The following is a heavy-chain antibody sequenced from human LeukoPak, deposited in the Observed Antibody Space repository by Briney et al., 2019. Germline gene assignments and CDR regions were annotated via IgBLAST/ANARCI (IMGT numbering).Heavy chain of an antibody. D-gene: IGHD6-13*01. CDR1: GFNLTDYW. V-gene: IGHV3-7*01. Sequence: GGSLRLSCAASGFNLTDYWMSWVRQAPGKGLEWVANVEQDGSGEYYVDSVKGRFTISRDNAKNSVYLQMNSLRADDTAMYYCARESDSSSWLDYWGQGTLVTVSS. CDR2: VEQDGSGE. J-gene: IGHJ4*02. CDR3: ARESDSSSWLDY.